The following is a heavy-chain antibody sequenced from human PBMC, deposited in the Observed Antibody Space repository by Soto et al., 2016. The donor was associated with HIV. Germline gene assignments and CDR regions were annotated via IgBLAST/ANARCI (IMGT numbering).Heavy chain of an antibody. CDR3: ARGWQYYGSGGGDY. CDR2: MNPNSGNT. D-gene: IGHD3-10*01. V-gene: IGHV1-8*03. Sequence: QVQLVQSGAEVKKPGASVKVSCKASGYTITSYYMHWVRQAPGQGLQWMGWMNPNSGNTGYAQKFQGRVTITRNTSISTAYMELSSLRSEDTAVYYCARGWQYYGSGGGDYWGQGTLVTVSS. J-gene: IGHJ4*02. CDR1: GYTITSYY.